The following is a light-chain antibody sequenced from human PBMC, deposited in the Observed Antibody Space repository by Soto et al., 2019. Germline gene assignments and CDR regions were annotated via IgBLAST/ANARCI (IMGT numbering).Light chain of an antibody. CDR3: QQYNSSPLT. CDR1: QSISSW. J-gene: IGKJ4*01. Sequence: DIQMTQSPSTLSASIGDTVTITCRANQSISSWLAWYQQKPGKAPKLLISEDSSFESGVASRFSGSGSGTEFTHTSSSLQPDDLATYYCQQYNSSPLTFGGGTKVEIK. CDR2: EDS. V-gene: IGKV1-5*01.